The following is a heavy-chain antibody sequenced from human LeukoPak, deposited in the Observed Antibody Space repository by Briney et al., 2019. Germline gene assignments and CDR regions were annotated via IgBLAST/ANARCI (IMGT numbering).Heavy chain of an antibody. J-gene: IGHJ4*02. D-gene: IGHD2-15*01. CDR2: ISYDGSNK. CDR1: GFTFSSYG. V-gene: IGHV3-30*18. Sequence: PGRSLRLSCAASGFTFSSYGMHWVRQAPGKGLEWVAVISYDGSNKCYADSVKGRFTISRDNSKNTLYLQMNSLRAEDTAVYYCAKDYRCSGGSCYVRTFDYWGQGTLVTVSS. CDR3: AKDYRCSGGSCYVRTFDY.